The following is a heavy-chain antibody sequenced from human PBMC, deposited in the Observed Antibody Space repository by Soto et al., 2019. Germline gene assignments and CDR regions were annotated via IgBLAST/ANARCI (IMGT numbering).Heavy chain of an antibody. J-gene: IGHJ4*02. CDR1: GGTFSSYA. Sequence: ASVKVSCKASGGTFSSYAISWVRQAPGQGLEWMGGIIPIFGTANYAQKFQGRVTITADESTSTAYMELSSLRSEDTAMYYCARSVRWGVSTSPFDYWGQGTLVTVSS. D-gene: IGHD3-10*01. CDR3: ARSVRWGVSTSPFDY. CDR2: IIPIFGTA. V-gene: IGHV1-69*13.